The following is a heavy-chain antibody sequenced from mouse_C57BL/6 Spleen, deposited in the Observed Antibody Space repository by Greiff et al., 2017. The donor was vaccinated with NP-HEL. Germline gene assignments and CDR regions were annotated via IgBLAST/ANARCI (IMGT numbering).Heavy chain of an antibody. J-gene: IGHJ4*01. V-gene: IGHV1-37*01. CDR1: GYSFTGYF. CDR2: LNPYNGDT. Sequence: EVQLQQSGPELVQPGASVKISCKASGYSFTGYFMNWVKQSHGTGLEWIGSLNPYNGDTFYNQKFKGKATLTVDKSSSTAYRRLRSQTSEDDAVYYYARHDCDYAMDYWGQGTSVTVSS. D-gene: IGHD2-4*01. CDR3: ARHDCDYAMDY.